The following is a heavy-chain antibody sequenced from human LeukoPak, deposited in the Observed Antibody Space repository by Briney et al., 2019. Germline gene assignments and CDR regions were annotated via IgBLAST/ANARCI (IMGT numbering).Heavy chain of an antibody. CDR3: ARGERVYGSGSRPIRRSYYMDV. D-gene: IGHD3-10*01. J-gene: IGHJ6*03. V-gene: IGHV4-34*01. CDR1: GGSFSGYY. CDR2: INHSGST. Sequence: SETLSLTCAVYGGSFSGYYWSWIRQPPGKGLELIGEINHSGSTNYNPSLKSRVTISVDTSKNQFSLKLSSVTAADTAVYYCARGERVYGSGSRPIRRSYYMDVWGKRTMVTVSS.